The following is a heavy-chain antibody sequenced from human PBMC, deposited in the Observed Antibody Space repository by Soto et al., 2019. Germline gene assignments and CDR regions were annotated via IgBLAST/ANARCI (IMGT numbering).Heavy chain of an antibody. CDR2: MSHSGGT. D-gene: IGHD1-1*01. Sequence: QVQLQQWGAGLLKPSETLSLTCAVSGGFVNGGTYYWSWIRLPPGKGLEWIGVMSHSGGTHFNPSLNGRVTITVDASKNQFSLKMSYVTAAATALYYCGRVEGGIATAVVDAFDIWGPGTLVTVAS. V-gene: IGHV4-34*01. CDR1: GGFVNGGTYY. J-gene: IGHJ3*02. CDR3: GRVEGGIATAVVDAFDI.